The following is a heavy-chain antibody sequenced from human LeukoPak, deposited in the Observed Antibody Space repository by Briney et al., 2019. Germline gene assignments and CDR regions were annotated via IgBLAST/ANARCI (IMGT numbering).Heavy chain of an antibody. CDR2: IKQDGSEK. CDR1: GFTFSNYW. J-gene: IGHJ6*03. V-gene: IGHV3-7*01. CDR3: ARGVDYHYYYYMDF. Sequence: GGSLRLSCAASGFTFSNYWLTWVRQAPGKGLEWVANIKQDGSEKHYVDSVEGRFTISRDNAKRSLYLQMNSLRAEDTAVFYCARGVDYHYYYYMDFWGKGTTVTVSS.